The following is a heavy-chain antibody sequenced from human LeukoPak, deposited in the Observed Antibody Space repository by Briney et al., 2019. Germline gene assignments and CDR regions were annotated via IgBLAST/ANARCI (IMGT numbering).Heavy chain of an antibody. CDR1: GFTFSSCW. V-gene: IGHV3-74*01. CDR2: INSDGSTT. J-gene: IGHJ5*01. D-gene: IGHD6-13*01. CDR3: ARGGSSSWYGS. Sequence: GGSLRLSCAASGFTFSSCWMHWVRQAPGKGLVWVSRINSDGSTTSHADSVKGRFTISRGNAKNTLFLQMNSLRAEDTAVYYCARGGSSSWYGSWGQGALVTVSS.